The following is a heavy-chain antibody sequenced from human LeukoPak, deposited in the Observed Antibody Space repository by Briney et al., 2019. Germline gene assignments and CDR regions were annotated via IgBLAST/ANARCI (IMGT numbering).Heavy chain of an antibody. D-gene: IGHD6-13*01. CDR2: IVVGSDNT. V-gene: IGHV1-58*01. CDR1: GFTFTTRSA. J-gene: IGHJ4*02. CDR3: AAPYSSTWFDY. Sequence: AASVKVSCKAPGFTFTTRSAVQWVRQARGQRLEWIGWIVVGSDNTNYAQKFQERVTITRDMSTSTAYMELSSLRSEDTAVYYCAAPYSSTWFDYWGQGTLVTVSS.